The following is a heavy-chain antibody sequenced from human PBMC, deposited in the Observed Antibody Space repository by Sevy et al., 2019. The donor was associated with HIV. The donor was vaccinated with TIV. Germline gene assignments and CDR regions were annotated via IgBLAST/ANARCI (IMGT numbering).Heavy chain of an antibody. CDR1: GGTFSSYA. V-gene: IGHV1-69*13. D-gene: IGHD6-13*01. J-gene: IGHJ6*03. CDR2: IIPIFGTA. Sequence: ASVKVSCKASGGTFSSYAISWVRQAPGQGLEWMGGIIPIFGTANYAQKFQGRVTITADESTSTAYMELSSLRSEDTAVYYCARGVSSSWYGGYYYYYMDVWGKGTTVTVSS. CDR3: ARGVSSSWYGGYYYYYMDV.